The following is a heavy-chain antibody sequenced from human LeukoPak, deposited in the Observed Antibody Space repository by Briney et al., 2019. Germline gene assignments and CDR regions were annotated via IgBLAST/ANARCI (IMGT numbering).Heavy chain of an antibody. V-gene: IGHV4-59*08. Sequence: SETLSLTCTVSGGSISSYYWSWIRQPPGKGLEWIGYIYYSGSTNYNPSLKSRVTISVDTSKNQFSLKLSSVTAADTAVYYCARHAVAVAYPYFDYWGQGTLFTVSS. CDR3: ARHAVAVAYPYFDY. CDR1: GGSISSYY. J-gene: IGHJ4*02. CDR2: IYYSGST. D-gene: IGHD6-19*01.